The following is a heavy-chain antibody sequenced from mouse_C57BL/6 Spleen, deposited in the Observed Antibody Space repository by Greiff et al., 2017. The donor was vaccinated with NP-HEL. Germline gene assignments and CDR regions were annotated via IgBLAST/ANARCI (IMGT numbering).Heavy chain of an antibody. V-gene: IGHV5-16*01. J-gene: IGHJ1*03. Sequence: EVQLVESEGGLVQPGSSMKLSCTASGFTFSDYYMAWVRQVPEKGLEWVANINYDGSSTYYLDSLKSRFIISRDNAKNILYLQMSSLKSEDTATYYCARALRSAGYFDVWGTGTTVTVSS. CDR2: INYDGSST. CDR1: GFTFSDYY. CDR3: ARALRSAGYFDV.